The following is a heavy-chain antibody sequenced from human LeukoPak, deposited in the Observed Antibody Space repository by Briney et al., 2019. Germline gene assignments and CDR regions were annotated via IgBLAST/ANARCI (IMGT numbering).Heavy chain of an antibody. J-gene: IGHJ4*02. CDR1: GYTLTSYG. CDR3: ARDSGDLYGVVITHYFDY. CDR2: ISAYNGNT. D-gene: IGHD3-3*01. Sequence: ASVKVSCKASGYTLTSYGISWVRQAPGQGLEWMGWISAYNGNTNYAQKLQGRVTMTTDTSTSTAYMELRSLRSDDTAVYYCARDSGDLYGVVITHYFDYWGQGTLVTVSS. V-gene: IGHV1-18*01.